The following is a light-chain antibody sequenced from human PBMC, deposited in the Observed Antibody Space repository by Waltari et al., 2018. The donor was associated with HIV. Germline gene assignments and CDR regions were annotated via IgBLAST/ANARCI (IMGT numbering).Light chain of an antibody. CDR1: QSLYNSNNKNS. J-gene: IGKJ2*01. V-gene: IGKV4-1*01. Sequence: DIVMTQSPASLDVSLGERAPINCRSSQSLYNSNNKNSLAWYQQKPGQPPKLLIYWASTRNSGVPDRFTGSGSGTDFTLSISSLQAEDVAVYYCQQHDVSPYTFGQGTKV. CDR3: QQHDVSPYT. CDR2: WAS.